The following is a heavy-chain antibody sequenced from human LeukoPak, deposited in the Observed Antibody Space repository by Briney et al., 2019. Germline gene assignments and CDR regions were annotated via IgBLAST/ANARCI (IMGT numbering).Heavy chain of an antibody. CDR2: IKQDGGEK. CDR3: VRDLPCTGGSCYSTPDDY. Sequence: GGSLRLSCATSGFSVSSHWMSWVRQAPGKGLEWLANIKQDGGEKHYVDSVKGRFTISRDNGKNSLYLQMNSLRPEDTAVYYCVRDLPCTGGSCYSTPDDYWGQGTLVTVSA. CDR1: GFSVSSHW. V-gene: IGHV3-7*01. J-gene: IGHJ4*02. D-gene: IGHD2-15*01.